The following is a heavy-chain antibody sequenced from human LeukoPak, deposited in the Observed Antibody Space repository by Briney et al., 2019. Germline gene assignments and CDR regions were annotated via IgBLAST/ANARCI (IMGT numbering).Heavy chain of an antibody. J-gene: IGHJ4*02. D-gene: IGHD4-23*01. CDR2: YSGNA. CDR3: ARVGIDYSGNIIKYYFDY. V-gene: IGHV4-59*01. CDR1: GGSISDYY. Sequence: SETLSLTCTVSGGSISDYYWSWIRQPPGRGLEWIGYSGNANYNPSLKSRVIISVDTSKNQFSLKLSPLTAADTAVYYCARVGIDYSGNIIKYYFDYWGQGTLVTVSS.